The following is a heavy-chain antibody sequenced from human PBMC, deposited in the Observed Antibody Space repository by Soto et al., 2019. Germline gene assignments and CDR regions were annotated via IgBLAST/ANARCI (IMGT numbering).Heavy chain of an antibody. CDR3: TADYLHFVDTFDY. CDR2: IQKISDGGTT. V-gene: IGHV3-15*07. CDR1: GFTFSDAW. D-gene: IGHD5-18*01. Sequence: EVQLVESGGGSVQPGGSLTLSFQTSGFTFSDAWMNWVRQSPGKGLEWLGRIQKISDGGTTDYAAPVRGRFTISRDASNNSLYLQMNTLKTEDTAVYYCTADYLHFVDTFDYWGQGTPVTVSS. J-gene: IGHJ4*02.